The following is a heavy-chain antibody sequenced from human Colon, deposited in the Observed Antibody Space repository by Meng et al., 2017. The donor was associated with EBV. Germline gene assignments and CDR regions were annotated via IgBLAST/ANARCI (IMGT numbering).Heavy chain of an antibody. CDR3: ARDGGRDGDSDY. Sequence: QVQLQESGPGLVKPSQXLSLPCTVSGDSISSTDYYWGWIRQPPGKGLEWIGNIHYTGSTSYNPSLKSRVTISEDTSKNQFSLKMSSVTAADTAVYFCARDGGRDGDSDYWGQGTLVTVSS. D-gene: IGHD4-17*01. J-gene: IGHJ4*02. CDR1: GDSISSTDYY. CDR2: IHYTGST. V-gene: IGHV4-39*07.